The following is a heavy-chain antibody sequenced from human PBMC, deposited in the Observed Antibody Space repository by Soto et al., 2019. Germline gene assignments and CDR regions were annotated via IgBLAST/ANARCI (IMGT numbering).Heavy chain of an antibody. V-gene: IGHV3-11*01. CDR2: ISSSGSPK. CDR1: GFTFSDYY. J-gene: IGHJ3*02. Sequence: GGSLRLSCAASGFTFSDYYMNWIRQAPGKGLEWVSYISSSGSPKYYADSVKGRFTISRDNAKNALYLQMNSLRAEDTAVYYCAREKHGYYGSDDAFDIWGQGTMVTVSS. CDR3: AREKHGYYGSDDAFDI. D-gene: IGHD3-10*01.